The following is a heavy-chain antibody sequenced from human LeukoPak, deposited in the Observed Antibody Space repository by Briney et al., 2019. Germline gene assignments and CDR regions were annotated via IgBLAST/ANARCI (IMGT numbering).Heavy chain of an antibody. CDR3: ARDAHSNNYDSSGYSKALDI. J-gene: IGHJ3*02. D-gene: IGHD3-22*01. Sequence: GASVKVSCKASGYTFTSHYLHWVRQAPGQGPEWMGIINPSGGTTSYAQRFQGRVTMTRDTSTSTVYMELSSLRSEDTAVYYCARDAHSNNYDSSGYSKALDIWGQGTLVTVSS. CDR2: INPSGGTT. V-gene: IGHV1-46*01. CDR1: GYTFTSHY.